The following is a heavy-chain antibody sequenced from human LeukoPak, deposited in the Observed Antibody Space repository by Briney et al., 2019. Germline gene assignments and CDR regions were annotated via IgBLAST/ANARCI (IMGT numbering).Heavy chain of an antibody. D-gene: IGHD3/OR15-3a*01. CDR3: ARHPGGLDYQKYYFDY. Sequence: PGGSLRLSCAASGFTFSSYWMSWVRQAPGKGLEWVANIKQDGSEKYYADSVKGRFTISRDNAKNSLYLQMNSLRAEDTAVYYCARHPGGLDYQKYYFDYWGQGTLVTVSS. CDR1: GFTFSSYW. CDR2: IKQDGSEK. V-gene: IGHV3-7*01. J-gene: IGHJ4*02.